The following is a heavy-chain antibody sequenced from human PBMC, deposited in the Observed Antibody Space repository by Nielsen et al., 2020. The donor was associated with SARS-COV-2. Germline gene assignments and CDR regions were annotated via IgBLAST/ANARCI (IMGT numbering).Heavy chain of an antibody. CDR1: FGSFSDYS. Sequence: LSCGVSFGSFSDYSWGWIRQPPGKGLEWIGVITYSGSTNYNPSLMSRVTISIVPSKSQFSLRLSSLTAADTATYYCARANPGLIQLDQWGQGTPVIVSS. V-gene: IGHV4-34*01. CDR3: ARANPGLIQLDQ. J-gene: IGHJ5*02. D-gene: IGHD1-14*01. CDR2: ITYSGST.